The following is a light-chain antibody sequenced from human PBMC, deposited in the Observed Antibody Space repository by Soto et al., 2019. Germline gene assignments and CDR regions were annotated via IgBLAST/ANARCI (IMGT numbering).Light chain of an antibody. CDR2: LERSGSY. CDR1: SRHITYI. CDR3: ETWDSNTRV. J-gene: IGLJ1*01. Sequence: QSALTQSSSASASLGSSVKLTCTLSSRHITYIIAWHQRQPGKAPRYLMKLERSGSYNKGSGVPDRFSGSSSGADRYLTISNLQSEDEADYYCETWDSNTRVFGTGTKVTVL. V-gene: IGLV4-60*03.